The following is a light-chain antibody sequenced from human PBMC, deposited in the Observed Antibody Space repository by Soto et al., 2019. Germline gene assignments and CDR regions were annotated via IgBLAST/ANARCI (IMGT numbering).Light chain of an antibody. J-gene: IGKJ1*01. CDR1: HSGNMN. Sequence: IVMTQSPAALLLSPGERATHYXRASHSGNMNVSWYQQIAGXPPRXXXDTXSTRATGIPVRLSGSGSGTEFTLPSSSLDHNQLAVYYWQQRSSWTWTFGQGTKVDIK. CDR3: QQRSSWTWT. V-gene: IGKV3-11*01. CDR2: TXS.